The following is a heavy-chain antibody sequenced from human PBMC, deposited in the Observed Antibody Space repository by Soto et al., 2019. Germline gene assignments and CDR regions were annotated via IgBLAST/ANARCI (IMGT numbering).Heavy chain of an antibody. CDR1: GYTFSTYV. J-gene: IGHJ6*04. V-gene: IGHV1-3*01. CDR3: ARVGQYYYGMDV. CDR2: INAGNDNT. Sequence: QVQLVQSGAEVKKPGASVTVSCKASGYTFSTYVMHWVRQAPGQRLEWMGWINAGNDNTKYSQKFQGRVTITRDTSASTVYMEVSSLSSEDTAVYYCARVGQYYYGMDVCGKGTTGTFSS. D-gene: IGHD4-4*01.